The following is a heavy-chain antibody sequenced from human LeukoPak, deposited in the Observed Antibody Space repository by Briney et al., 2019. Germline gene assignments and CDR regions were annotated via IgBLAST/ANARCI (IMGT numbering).Heavy chain of an antibody. D-gene: IGHD2-15*01. CDR2: IRSDGGTT. Sequence: GGSLRLSCATSGFTFSDYYMSWVRQAPGKGLEWVSYIRSDGGTTYYADSVKGRFTISRDNAKNSLYLQMNSLRPEDTAVYYCARAARGSVGMWFDPWGLGTLVTVSS. CDR1: GFTFSDYY. J-gene: IGHJ5*02. V-gene: IGHV3-11*04. CDR3: ARAARGSVGMWFDP.